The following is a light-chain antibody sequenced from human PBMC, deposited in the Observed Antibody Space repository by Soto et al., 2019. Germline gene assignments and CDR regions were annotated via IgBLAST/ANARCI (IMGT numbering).Light chain of an antibody. CDR1: QSVSSN. J-gene: IGKJ4*01. CDR3: QQYETSPFT. V-gene: IGKV3D-15*01. CDR2: GAS. Sequence: EVVMTQSPATLSVSPGERATLSCRASQSVSSNLAWYQQKPGQAPRLLVYGASRRATGVPDRFSGSGSGTHFTLSIRRLESEDFAVYYCQQYETSPFTFGGGTKV.